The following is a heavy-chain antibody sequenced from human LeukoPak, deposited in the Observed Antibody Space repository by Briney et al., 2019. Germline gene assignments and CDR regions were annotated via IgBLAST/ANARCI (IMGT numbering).Heavy chain of an antibody. D-gene: IGHD4-17*01. CDR1: GGSISSSSYY. V-gene: IGHV4-39*07. J-gene: IGHJ5*02. CDR2: IYYSGST. Sequence: SETLSLTCTVSGGSISSSSYYWGWIRQPPGKGLEWIGSIYYSGSTYYNPSLKSRVTIPVDTSKNQFSLKLSSVTAADTAVYYCARDTTMTTVTSLDPWGQGTLVTVSS. CDR3: ARDTTMTTVTSLDP.